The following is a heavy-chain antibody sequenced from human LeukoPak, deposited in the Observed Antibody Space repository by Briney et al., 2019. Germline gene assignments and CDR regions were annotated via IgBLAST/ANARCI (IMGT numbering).Heavy chain of an antibody. CDR2: IYYSGSS. CDR1: GGSISSGGYY. J-gene: IGHJ4*02. D-gene: IGHD6-19*01. V-gene: IGHV4-30-4*01. CDR3: AREEFGRLGHGFDY. Sequence: PSQTLSLTCTVSGGSISSGGYYWSWIRQPPGKGLEWIGYIYYSGSSYYNPSLKSRVTISVDTSKNQFSLKLSSVTAADTAVYYCAREEFGRLGHGFDYWGQGTLVTVSS.